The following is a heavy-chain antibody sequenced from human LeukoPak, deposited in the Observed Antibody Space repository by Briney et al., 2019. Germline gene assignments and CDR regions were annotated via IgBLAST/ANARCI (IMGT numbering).Heavy chain of an antibody. V-gene: IGHV3-53*01. CDR1: GFTFSNY. J-gene: IGHJ4*02. CDR2: IYSGGST. Sequence: PGGSLRLSCAASGFTFSNYMSWVRQAPGKGLEWVSVIYSGGSTYYADSVKGRFTISRDNSKNTLYLQMNSLRAEDTAVYYCARDGVRAGGNRGVVFDYWGQGTLVTVSS. CDR3: ARDGVRAGGNRGVVFDY. D-gene: IGHD4-23*01.